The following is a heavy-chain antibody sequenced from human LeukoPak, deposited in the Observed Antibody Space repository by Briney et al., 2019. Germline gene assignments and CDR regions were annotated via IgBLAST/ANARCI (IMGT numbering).Heavy chain of an antibody. CDR1: GFTFDDYA. V-gene: IGHV3-9*01. Sequence: PGGSLRLSCAASGFTFDDYAMHWVRHVPGKGLEWVSGISWNSGSINYAESVTGRFTISRDNVKNSLYLEMITLRPEDTALYYCARDSGRYEEFYFDYWGQGTLVTVSS. CDR2: ISWNSGSI. D-gene: IGHD1-26*01. CDR3: ARDSGRYEEFYFDY. J-gene: IGHJ4*02.